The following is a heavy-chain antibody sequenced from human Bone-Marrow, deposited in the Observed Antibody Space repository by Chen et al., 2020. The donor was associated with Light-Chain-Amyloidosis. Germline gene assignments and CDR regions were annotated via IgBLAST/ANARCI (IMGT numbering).Heavy chain of an antibody. CDR1: GGSFSGYY. D-gene: IGHD2-2*01. V-gene: IGHV4-34*01. Sequence: QVQLQRWGAGLLKPSETLSLTCAVYGGSFSGYYWSWIRQPPGKGLEWIGEINHSGSTNYNPSLKSRVTISVDTSKNQFSLKLSSGTAADTAVYYCARGFVVVPAAIPYYFDYWGQGTLVTVSS. CDR2: INHSGST. J-gene: IGHJ4*02. CDR3: ARGFVVVPAAIPYYFDY.